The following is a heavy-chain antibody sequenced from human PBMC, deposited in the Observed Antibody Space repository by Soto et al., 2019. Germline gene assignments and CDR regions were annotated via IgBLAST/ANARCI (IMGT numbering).Heavy chain of an antibody. D-gene: IGHD2-21*02. Sequence: SVKVSCKASGGTFSSYAISWVRQAPGQGLEWMGGIIPIFGTANYAQKFQGRVTITADESTSTAYMELSSLRFEDTAVYYCARSPGGAGYCGGDCYRGVFDYWGQGTLVTVSS. V-gene: IGHV1-69*13. CDR3: ARSPGGAGYCGGDCYRGVFDY. CDR1: GGTFSSYA. J-gene: IGHJ4*02. CDR2: IIPIFGTA.